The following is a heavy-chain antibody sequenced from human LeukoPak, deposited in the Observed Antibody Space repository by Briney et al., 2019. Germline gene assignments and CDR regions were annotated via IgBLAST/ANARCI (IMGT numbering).Heavy chain of an antibody. CDR3: AREGPSSTAPSGGYWYGY. CDR1: GFTFSSYA. CDR2: ISYDGDNE. J-gene: IGHJ4*02. D-gene: IGHD6-6*01. Sequence: GGSLRLSCAASGFTFSSYAMSWVRQAPGKGLEWVSVISYDGDNEYYADSVKGRFAISRDNSKNTLYLQMNSLRAEDTAIYYCAREGPSSTAPSGGYWYGYWGQGTLVTVSS. V-gene: IGHV3-30*09.